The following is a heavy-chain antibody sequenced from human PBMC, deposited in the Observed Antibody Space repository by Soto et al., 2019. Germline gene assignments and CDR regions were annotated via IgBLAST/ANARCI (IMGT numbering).Heavy chain of an antibody. J-gene: IGHJ3*02. CDR1: GGTFSSYA. CDR2: IIPIFGTA. V-gene: IGHV1-69*13. D-gene: IGHD2-21*01. Sequence: GASVKVSCKASGGTFSSYAISWVRQAPGQGLEWMGGIIPIFGTANYAQKFQGRVTITADESTSTAYMELSSLRSEDTAVYYCAREGLSLWGNAFDIWGQGTMVTVSS. CDR3: AREGLSLWGNAFDI.